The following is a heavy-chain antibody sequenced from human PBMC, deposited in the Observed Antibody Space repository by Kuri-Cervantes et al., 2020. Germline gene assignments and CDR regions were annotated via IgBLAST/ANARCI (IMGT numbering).Heavy chain of an antibody. D-gene: IGHD4-17*01. J-gene: IGHJ4*02. CDR3: ARGVTTSKVDY. V-gene: IGHV4-39*01. CDR1: GGSISSSSYY. CDR2: IYYSGST. Sequence: ESLKISCTVSGGSISSSSYYWGWIRQPPGKGLEWIGSIYYSGSTYYNPSLKSRVTISVDTSKNQFSLKLSSVTAADTAVYYCARGVTTSKVDYWGQGTLVTVSS.